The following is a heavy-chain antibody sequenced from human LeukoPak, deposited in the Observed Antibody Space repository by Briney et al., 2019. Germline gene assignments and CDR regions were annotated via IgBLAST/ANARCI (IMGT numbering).Heavy chain of an antibody. CDR1: GFTFDDYA. J-gene: IGHJ5*02. CDR3: AREGYDSSGYYVSP. Sequence: SGRSLRLSCAASGFTFDDYAMHWVRQAPGKGLEWVSGISWNSGSIGYADSVKGRFTISRDNAKNSLYLQMNSLRAEDTAVYYCAREGYDSSGYYVSPWGQGTLVTVSS. D-gene: IGHD3-22*01. CDR2: ISWNSGSI. V-gene: IGHV3-9*01.